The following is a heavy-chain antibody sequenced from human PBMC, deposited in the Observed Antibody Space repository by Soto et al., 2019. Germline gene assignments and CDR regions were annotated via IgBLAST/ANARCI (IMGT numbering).Heavy chain of an antibody. Sequence: PGGSLRLSCAASGFTFSSYAMSWVRQAPGKGLEWVSAISGSGGSTYYADSVKGRFTISRDNSKNTLYLQMNSLRAEDTAVYYCAKDRVWGFVVVPAATFDEWGQGSLVTVSS. CDR1: GFTFSSYA. V-gene: IGHV3-23*01. CDR3: AKDRVWGFVVVPAATFDE. CDR2: ISGSGGST. D-gene: IGHD2-2*01. J-gene: IGHJ4*02.